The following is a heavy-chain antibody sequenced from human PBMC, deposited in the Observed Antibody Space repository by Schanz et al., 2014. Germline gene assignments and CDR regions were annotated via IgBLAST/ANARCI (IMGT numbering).Heavy chain of an antibody. CDR2: INPIGGST. CDR1: GGTFSRLT. V-gene: IGHV1-69*08. CDR3: ARGRGCTGGSCYSWFDL. D-gene: IGHD2-15*01. Sequence: QVQLVQSGAEVKKPGSPVKVSCKASGGTFSRLTFSWVRQAPGQGLEWMGIINPIGGSTTYAQKFRGAVTLTTDTSTSTVYLELSSLRSDDTAVYYCARGRGCTGGSCYSWFDLWGQGTLVTVAS. J-gene: IGHJ5*02.